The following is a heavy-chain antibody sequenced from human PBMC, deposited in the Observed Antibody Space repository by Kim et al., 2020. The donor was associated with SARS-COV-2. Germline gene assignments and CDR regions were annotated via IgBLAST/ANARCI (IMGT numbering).Heavy chain of an antibody. J-gene: IGHJ4*02. CDR2: ISAQDGNT. CDR3: ARAGPLVGAFVDY. Sequence: ASVKVSCRASGYTFTNYGITWVRQAPGQGLEWMGWISAQDGNTKYAQRLQDRVTMTTDTSTRTAYMELRRLRSDDTAFYFCARAGPLVGAFVDYRGQGSLVTVPS. D-gene: IGHD1-26*01. CDR1: GYTFTNYG. V-gene: IGHV1-18*01.